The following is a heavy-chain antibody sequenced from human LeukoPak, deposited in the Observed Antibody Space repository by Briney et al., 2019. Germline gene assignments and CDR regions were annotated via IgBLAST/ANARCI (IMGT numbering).Heavy chain of an antibody. CDR1: GGSISGSY. CDR2: IYYSGTT. J-gene: IGHJ4*02. D-gene: IGHD6-6*01. V-gene: IGHV4-59*08. CDR3: ARLPTDSSSDHY. Sequence: SETLSLTCTVSGGSISGSYWSWIRQPPGKGLEWIGYIYYSGTTNYSPSLKSRVTISVDTSKNQFSLKLSSVTAADTAVYYCARLPTDSSSDHYWGQGTLVTVSS.